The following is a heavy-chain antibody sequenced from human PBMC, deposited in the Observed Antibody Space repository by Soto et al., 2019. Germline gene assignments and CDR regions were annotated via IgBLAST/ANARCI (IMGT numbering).Heavy chain of an antibody. J-gene: IGHJ4*02. D-gene: IGHD3-22*01. CDR1: SGSISSSDYY. CDR2: INYSGIT. Sequence: SETLSLTCSVSSGSISSSDYYWSLIRQPPGKGLEWIGYINYSGITNYNPSLKSRVTMSVDTSKNQFSLKLSSVTAADTAVYFCERHSIWLLLSDYWGQGTLVTVSS. CDR3: ERHSIWLLLSDY. V-gene: IGHV4-30-4*01.